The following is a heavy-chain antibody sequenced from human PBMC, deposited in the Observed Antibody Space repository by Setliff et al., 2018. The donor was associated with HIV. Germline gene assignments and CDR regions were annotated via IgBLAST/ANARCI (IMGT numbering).Heavy chain of an antibody. Sequence: SETLSLTCTVSGGSISSGGYYWSWIRQHPGKGLEWICYIYYSGSTYYNPFLKSRVTMSVDTSKNLYSLKLSSVTAADTAVYYCARPRGLLPYYYLDVWGKGTTVTVSS. D-gene: IGHD3-10*01. CDR2: IYYSGST. CDR3: ARPRGLLPYYYLDV. V-gene: IGHV4-31*03. J-gene: IGHJ6*03. CDR1: GGSISSGGYY.